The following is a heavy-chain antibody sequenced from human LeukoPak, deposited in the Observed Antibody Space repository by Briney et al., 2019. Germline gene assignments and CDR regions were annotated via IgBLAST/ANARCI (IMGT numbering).Heavy chain of an antibody. D-gene: IGHD3-22*01. J-gene: IGHJ4*02. V-gene: IGHV4-59*01. Sequence: PSETLSLTCTVSGGSISSYYWSWIRQPPGKGLEWIGYIYYSWSTNYNPSLKSRVTISVDTSRNQFSLKLSSVTAADTAVYYCARGKAYYYDSSGYSYYFDYWGQGTLVTVSS. CDR3: ARGKAYYYDSSGYSYYFDY. CDR2: IYYSWST. CDR1: GGSISSYY.